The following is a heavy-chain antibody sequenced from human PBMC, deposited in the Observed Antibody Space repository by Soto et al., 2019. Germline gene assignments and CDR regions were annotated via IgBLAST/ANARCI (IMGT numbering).Heavy chain of an antibody. J-gene: IGHJ5*02. Sequence: EVQLLESGGGLVQPGGSLRLSCAVSGFTFSDYAMSWVRQAPGKGLEWVSGISGDDGSTFYADSVKGRFTVSRDNLRNTLLLQMNSLRADDTAVYHGARAGYRTVVVATTSAGGPWGRGTLVTVSS. D-gene: IGHD2-15*01. V-gene: IGHV3-23*01. CDR1: GFTFSDYA. CDR3: ARAGYRTVVVATTSAGGP. CDR2: ISGDDGST.